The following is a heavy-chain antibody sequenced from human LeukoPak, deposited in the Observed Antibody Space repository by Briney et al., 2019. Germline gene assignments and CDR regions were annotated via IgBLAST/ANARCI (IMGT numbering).Heavy chain of an antibody. D-gene: IGHD3-22*01. CDR3: ASAYYYDSSALSP. Sequence: GGSLRLSCAASGFTFSSYAMSWVRQAPGKGLEWVSSISGSGGTTDYADSVKGRFTISRDISKNTLYLQMNSLRAEDTAVYYCASAYYYDSSALSPWGQGTLATVSS. J-gene: IGHJ5*02. CDR2: ISGSGGTT. CDR1: GFTFSSYA. V-gene: IGHV3-23*01.